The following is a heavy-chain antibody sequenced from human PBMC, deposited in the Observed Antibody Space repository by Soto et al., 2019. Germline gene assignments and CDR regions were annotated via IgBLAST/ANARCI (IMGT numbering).Heavy chain of an antibody. CDR2: INHSGST. CDR1: GGSFSGYY. CDR3: ARGRVVVVAARHYNLFDP. D-gene: IGHD2-15*01. Sequence: SETLFLTCAVYGGSFSGYYWSWIRQPPGKGLEWIGEINHSGSTNYNPSLKSRVTISVDTSKNQFSLKLSSVTAADTAVYYCARGRVVVVAARHYNLFDPWGQGTLVTVSS. J-gene: IGHJ5*02. V-gene: IGHV4-34*01.